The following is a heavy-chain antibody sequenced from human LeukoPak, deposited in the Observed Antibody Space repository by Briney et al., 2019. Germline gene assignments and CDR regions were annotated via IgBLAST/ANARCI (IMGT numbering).Heavy chain of an antibody. V-gene: IGHV4-31*03. D-gene: IGHD6-13*01. J-gene: IGHJ4*02. CDR1: GGSISSGGYH. CDR2: IYYSGST. Sequence: PSETLSLTCTVSGGSISSGGYHWSWIRQHPGKGLEWIGYIYYSGSTSYNPSLKSRVTISVDTAKNQFSLKLSSVTAADTAVYYCARGSSGYSSSLDYWGQGTLATVSS. CDR3: ARGSSGYSSSLDY.